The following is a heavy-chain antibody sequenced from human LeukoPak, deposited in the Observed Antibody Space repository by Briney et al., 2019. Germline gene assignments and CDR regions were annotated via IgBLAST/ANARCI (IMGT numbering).Heavy chain of an antibody. V-gene: IGHV3-30*01. CDR3: ARKSLWFKYYDY. Sequence: GGSLRLSCAASGFTFTSYTMHWVRQPPGQGLELVEATSYDGGNRYYADYVKARFTISRDNSNNTLFLQMKSLRPEETAVYFCARKSLWFKYYDYWGQGIWVTVSS. CDR1: GFTFTSYT. CDR2: TSYDGGNR. J-gene: IGHJ4*02. D-gene: IGHD2-21*01.